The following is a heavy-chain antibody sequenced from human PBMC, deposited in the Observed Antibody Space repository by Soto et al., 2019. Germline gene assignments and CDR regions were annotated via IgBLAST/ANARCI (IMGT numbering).Heavy chain of an antibody. CDR3: ARDEAYKWNDGGWCDP. CDR2: ISAYNGNT. Sequence: QVQLVQSGAEVKKPGASVKVSCKASGYTFTSYGISWVRQASGQGLEWMGWISAYNGNTKYAQKLQGRVTMTTHTSTSTAYMELRSLRSDDTAAYFCARDEAYKWNDGGWCDPLGQGTLVTVSS. V-gene: IGHV1-18*01. D-gene: IGHD1-1*01. CDR1: GYTFTSYG. J-gene: IGHJ5*02.